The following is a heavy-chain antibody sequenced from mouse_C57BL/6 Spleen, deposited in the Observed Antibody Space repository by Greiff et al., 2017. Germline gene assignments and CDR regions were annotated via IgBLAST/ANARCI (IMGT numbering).Heavy chain of an antibody. CDR1: GYTFTSYW. V-gene: IGHV1-55*01. Sequence: VQLQQPGAELVKPGASVKMSCKASGYTFTSYWITWVKQRPGQGLEWIGDIYPGSGSTNYNEKFKSKATLTVDTSSSTAYMQLSSLTSEDSAVYYCARRVVATTGFDYWGQGTTLTVSS. D-gene: IGHD1-1*01. CDR3: ARRVVATTGFDY. CDR2: IYPGSGST. J-gene: IGHJ2*01.